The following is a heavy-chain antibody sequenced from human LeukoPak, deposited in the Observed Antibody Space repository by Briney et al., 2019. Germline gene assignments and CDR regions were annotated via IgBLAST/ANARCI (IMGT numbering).Heavy chain of an antibody. CDR1: GGSFSGYY. CDR3: ARDPEFDY. Sequence: PSETLSLTCAVYGGSFSGYYWSWIRQPPGKGLEWIGEINHRGSTKHSGSTNYNPSLKSRVTISVDTSKNQFSLKLSSVTTADTAAYYCARDPEFDYWGQGTLVTVSS. V-gene: IGHV4-34*01. CDR2: INHRGSTKHSGST. J-gene: IGHJ4*02.